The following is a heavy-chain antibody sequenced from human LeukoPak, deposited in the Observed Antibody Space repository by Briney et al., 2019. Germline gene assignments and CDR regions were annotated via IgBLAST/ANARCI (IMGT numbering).Heavy chain of an antibody. Sequence: PSETLSLTCTVSGGSISSSSYYWGWFRQPPGKGLEWIGNIYYSGTTYYNQSLKSRVTISVDTSKNQFSLKLSSVTAADTAVYYCARFLRDTGGSYFDYWGQGSLVTVSS. V-gene: IGHV4-39*01. CDR3: ARFLRDTGGSYFDY. CDR2: IYYSGTT. CDR1: GGSISSSSYY. J-gene: IGHJ4*02. D-gene: IGHD5-18*01.